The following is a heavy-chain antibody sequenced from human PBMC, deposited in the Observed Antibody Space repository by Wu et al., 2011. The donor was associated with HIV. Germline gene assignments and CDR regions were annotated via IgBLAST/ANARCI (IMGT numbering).Heavy chain of an antibody. V-gene: IGHV1-69*05. CDR3: ARDAFGDDILTGYPTDGMDV. CDR1: GGTFSSYA. D-gene: IGHD3-9*01. J-gene: IGHJ6*02. Sequence: QVQLVQSGAEVKKPGSSVKVSCKASGGTFSSYAISWVRQAPGQGLEWMGGIIPIFGTANYAQKFQGRVTITTDESTSTAYMELSSLRSEDTAVYYCARDAFGDDILTGYPTDGMDVWGQGTTVTVSS. CDR2: IIPIFGTA.